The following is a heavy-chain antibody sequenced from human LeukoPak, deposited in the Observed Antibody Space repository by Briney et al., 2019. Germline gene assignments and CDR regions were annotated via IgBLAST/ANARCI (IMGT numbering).Heavy chain of an antibody. D-gene: IGHD2-21*02. V-gene: IGHV1-69*13. Sequence: SVKVSCKASGGTFTNYVISWVRQAPGQGLEWMGGITPIFGTAHYAQKFQGRVTITADESTSTAYMDLSSLRPEDTAVYYCARAYMTATRHFDYWGQGTLVTISS. CDR2: ITPIFGTA. J-gene: IGHJ4*02. CDR1: GGTFTNYV. CDR3: ARAYMTATRHFDY.